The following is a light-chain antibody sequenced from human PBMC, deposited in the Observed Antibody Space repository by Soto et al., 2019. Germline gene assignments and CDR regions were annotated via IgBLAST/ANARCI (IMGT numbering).Light chain of an antibody. CDR1: QSVRSGS. CDR3: QQYGSSPST. V-gene: IGKV3-20*01. J-gene: IGKJ4*01. Sequence: EIVLRQSPVTLSLIPGEGAPLSCRASQSVRSGSLAWYQQKPGQAPRLLIYGASSRATDIPDRFSGSGYGTDFTLTISRLEPEDFAVYHCQQYGSSPSTFGGGTKVDIK. CDR2: GAS.